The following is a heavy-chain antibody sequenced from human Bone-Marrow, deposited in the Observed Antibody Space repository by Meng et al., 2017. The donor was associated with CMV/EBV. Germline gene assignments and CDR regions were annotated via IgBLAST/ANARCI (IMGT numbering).Heavy chain of an antibody. D-gene: IGHD3-3*01. V-gene: IGHV3-7*01. CDR3: ARDRDFWSAYYGMDV. Sequence: GESLKISCAASGFTFSSYWMSWVRQAPGKGLEWVANIKQDGSEKYYVDSVKGRFTISRDNAKNSLYLQMNSLRAEDTAVHYCARDRDFWSAYYGMDVWGQGTTVTVYS. CDR1: GFTFSSYW. CDR2: IKQDGSEK. J-gene: IGHJ6*01.